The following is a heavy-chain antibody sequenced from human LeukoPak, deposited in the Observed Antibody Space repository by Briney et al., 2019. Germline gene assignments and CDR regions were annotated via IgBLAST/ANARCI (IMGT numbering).Heavy chain of an antibody. CDR2: ISGSGGNT. CDR3: AKDIQCTY. CDR1: GXTFSSSA. Sequence: GGSLRLSWAASGXTFSSSAMTWVRQAPGKGLEWVSLISGSGGNTYYADSVKGRFTISRDNSKNTLYLQMNSLRAEDTAVYHCAKDIQCTYWGQGTLVTVSS. V-gene: IGHV3-23*01. J-gene: IGHJ4*02. D-gene: IGHD2-21*01.